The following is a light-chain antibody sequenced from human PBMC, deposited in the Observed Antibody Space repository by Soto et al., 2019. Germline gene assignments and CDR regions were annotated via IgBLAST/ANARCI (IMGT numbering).Light chain of an antibody. Sequence: DIQMTQSPSSLSASVGDRVTITCRASQGISSYLAWYQQKPGKAPKLLIYAASTLQSGVPSRFSGSGSGTEFTLTIRSLQPEDFATYYCQQSFRSPITFGQGTRLEIK. CDR2: AAS. V-gene: IGKV1-39*01. CDR1: QGISSY. CDR3: QQSFRSPIT. J-gene: IGKJ5*01.